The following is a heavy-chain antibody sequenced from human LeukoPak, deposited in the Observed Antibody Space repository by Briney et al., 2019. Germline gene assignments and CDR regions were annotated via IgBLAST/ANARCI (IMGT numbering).Heavy chain of an antibody. CDR3: ARDGSYYYGSGSDY. V-gene: IGHV4-59*12. D-gene: IGHD3-10*01. CDR2: VYYRGTS. J-gene: IGHJ4*02. CDR1: GGSISSYY. Sequence: SETLSLTCTVSGGSISSYYWTWIRQPPGKGLDWIGFVYYRGTSNYNPSLKSRVTMSVDTSKNQFSLKLSFVTAADTAVYYCARDGSYYYGSGSDYWGQGTLVTVSS.